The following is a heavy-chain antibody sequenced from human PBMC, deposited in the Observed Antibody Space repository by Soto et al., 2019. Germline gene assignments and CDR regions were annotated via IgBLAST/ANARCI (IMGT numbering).Heavy chain of an antibody. Sequence: QVQLVESGGGVVQPGRSLRLSCAASGFTFSSYGIHWVRQAPGKGLEWVALISYDGSNKYYADSVKGRFTISRDNSKNTLYLQMNSLRAEDMAMYYCAKDAPYYYDSSGYYGPFDYWGQGTLVTVSS. V-gene: IGHV3-30*18. D-gene: IGHD3-22*01. J-gene: IGHJ4*02. CDR1: GFTFSSYG. CDR3: AKDAPYYYDSSGYYGPFDY. CDR2: ISYDGSNK.